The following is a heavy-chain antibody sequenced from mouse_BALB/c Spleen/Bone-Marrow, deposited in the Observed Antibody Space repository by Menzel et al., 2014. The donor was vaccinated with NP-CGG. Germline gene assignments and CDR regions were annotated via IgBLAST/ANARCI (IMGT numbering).Heavy chain of an antibody. V-gene: IGHV14-3*02. Sequence: VQLQQTGAELVKPGASVKLSCTASGFNIKDTYMHWVKQRPEQGLEWIGRIDPANGNTKYDPKFQGKATITADTSSNTAYLQLSSLTSVYTAGYSCGCNNFGSTQFFYCGQGRLFTGS. CDR3: GCNNFGSTQFFY. D-gene: IGHD1-1*01. J-gene: IGHJ3*01. CDR2: IDPANGNT. CDR1: GFNIKDTY.